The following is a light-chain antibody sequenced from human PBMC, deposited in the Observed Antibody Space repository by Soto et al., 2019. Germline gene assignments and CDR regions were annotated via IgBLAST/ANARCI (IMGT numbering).Light chain of an antibody. V-gene: IGLV2-23*02. CDR3: CSYAGSSTFPYV. CDR2: EVS. CDR1: SSDVGSYNL. J-gene: IGLJ1*01. Sequence: QSALTQPASVSGSPGQSITISCTGTSSDVGSYNLVSWYQQHPGKAPKLMIYEVSKRPSGVSNRFSGSKSGNTASLTISGLQAEDEADYYCCSYAGSSTFPYVFGTGTKLTFL.